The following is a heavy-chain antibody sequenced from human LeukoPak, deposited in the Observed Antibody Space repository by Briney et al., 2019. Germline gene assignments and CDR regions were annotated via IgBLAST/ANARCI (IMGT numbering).Heavy chain of an antibody. D-gene: IGHD1-7*01. V-gene: IGHV4-30-4*08. Sequence: PSETLSLTCTVSGVSISSYYWSWIRQPPGKGLEWMGYIYYSGSTYYNPSLKSRVSISVDTSKNQFSLKLSAVTAADTAVYYCARDAGWDWNYRRWFDPWGQGTLVTVSS. CDR3: ARDAGWDWNYRRWFDP. CDR1: GVSISSYY. J-gene: IGHJ5*02. CDR2: IYYSGST.